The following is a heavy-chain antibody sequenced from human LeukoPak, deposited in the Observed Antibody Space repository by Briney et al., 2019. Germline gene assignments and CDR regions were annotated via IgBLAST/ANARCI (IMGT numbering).Heavy chain of an antibody. D-gene: IGHD2-15*01. J-gene: IGHJ3*02. CDR2: IIPIFGTA. Sequence: ASVKVSCKASGGTFSSYAISWVRQAPGQGLEWMGGIIPIFGTANYAQKFQGRVTITADKSTSTAYMELSSLRSEDTAVYYCARDKYCSGGSCNPADPAFDIWGQGTMVTVSS. V-gene: IGHV1-69*06. CDR1: GGTFSSYA. CDR3: ARDKYCSGGSCNPADPAFDI.